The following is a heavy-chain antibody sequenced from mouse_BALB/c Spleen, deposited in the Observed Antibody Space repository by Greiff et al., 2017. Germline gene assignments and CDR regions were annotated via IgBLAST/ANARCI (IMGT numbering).Heavy chain of an antibody. D-gene: IGHD1-1*01. V-gene: IGHV1-4*01. CDR2: INPSSGYT. Sequence: VQLKQSGAELARPGASVKMSCKASGYTFTSYTMHWVKQRPGQGLEWIGYINPSSGYTNYNQKFKDKATLTADKSSSTAYMQLSSLTSEDSAVYYCARFDYYGSSYWNYAMDYWGQGTSVTVSS. CDR1: GYTFTSYT. J-gene: IGHJ4*01. CDR3: ARFDYYGSSYWNYAMDY.